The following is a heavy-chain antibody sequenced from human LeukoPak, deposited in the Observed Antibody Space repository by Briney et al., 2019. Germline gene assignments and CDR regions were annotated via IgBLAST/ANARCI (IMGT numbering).Heavy chain of an antibody. CDR2: IYTSGST. V-gene: IGHV4-4*07. CDR1: GGSISSYY. Sequence: NPSETLSLTCTVSGGSISSYYWSWIRQPAGKGLEWIGRIYTSGSTNYNPSLKSRVTMSVDTSKNQFSLKLSSVTAADTAVYYCAREVNVVPAANGGYYYYYMDVWGKGTTVTVSS. J-gene: IGHJ6*03. D-gene: IGHD2-2*01. CDR3: AREVNVVPAANGGYYYYYMDV.